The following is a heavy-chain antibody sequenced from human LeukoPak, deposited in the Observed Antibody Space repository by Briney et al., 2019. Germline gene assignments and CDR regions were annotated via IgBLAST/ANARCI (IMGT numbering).Heavy chain of an antibody. CDR3: ARDLAPFVVVPAANLGY. V-gene: IGHV3-30-3*01. CDR1: GFTFSSYA. CDR2: ISYDGSNK. D-gene: IGHD2-2*01. J-gene: IGHJ4*02. Sequence: PGGSLRLSCAASGFTFSSYAMHWVRQAPGKGLEWVAVISYDGSNKYYADSVKGRFTISRDNSKNTLYLQMNSLRAEDTAVYYCARDLAPFVVVPAANLGYWGQGTLVTVSS.